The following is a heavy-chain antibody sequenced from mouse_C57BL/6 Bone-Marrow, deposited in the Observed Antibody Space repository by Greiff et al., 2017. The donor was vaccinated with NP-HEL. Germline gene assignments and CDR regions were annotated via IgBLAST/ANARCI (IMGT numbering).Heavy chain of an antibody. CDR3: ARAVYFYFDY. D-gene: IGHD1-1*01. V-gene: IGHV1-63*01. Sequence: VQLQQSGAELVRPGTSVKMSCKASGYTFTNYWIGWAKQRPGHGLEWIGDIYPGGGYTNYNEKFKGKATLTADKSSSTAYMQFSSLTSEDSAIDYCARAVYFYFDYWGQGTTLTVSS. CDR1: GYTFTNYW. J-gene: IGHJ2*01. CDR2: IYPGGGYT.